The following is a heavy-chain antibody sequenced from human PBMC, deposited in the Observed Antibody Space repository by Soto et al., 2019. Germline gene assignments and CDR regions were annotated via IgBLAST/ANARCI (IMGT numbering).Heavy chain of an antibody. CDR1: GYTVNTYG. CDR2: ISAYDGKT. Sequence: ASVKVSCKTSGYTVNTYGINWVRQAPGQGLELMGWISAYDGKTTYAEKFQGRVTLTTDTSTSTAYLELRRLRSDDTAIYYCARDPHEFWTSYWFDPWGQGTPVTVS. V-gene: IGHV1-18*01. D-gene: IGHD3-3*01. J-gene: IGHJ5*02. CDR3: ARDPHEFWTSYWFDP.